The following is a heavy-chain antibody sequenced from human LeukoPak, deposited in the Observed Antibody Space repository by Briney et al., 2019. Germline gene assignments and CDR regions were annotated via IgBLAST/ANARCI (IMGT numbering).Heavy chain of an antibody. CDR2: IVVGSGNT. J-gene: IGHJ5*02. D-gene: IGHD2-8*01. CDR1: GFTFTSSA. CDR3: ARVDIVLMVYAT. Sequence: SVKVSCKASGFTFTSSAVQWVRQARGQRLEWIGWIVVGSGNTNYAQKFQERVTITRDMSTSTAYMELSSLRSEDTAVYYCARVDIVLMVYATWGQGTLVTVSS. V-gene: IGHV1-58*01.